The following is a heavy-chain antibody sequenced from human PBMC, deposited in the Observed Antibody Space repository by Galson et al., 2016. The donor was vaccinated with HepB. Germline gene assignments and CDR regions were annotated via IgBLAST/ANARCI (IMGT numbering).Heavy chain of an antibody. CDR3: AREDRGWSSVLDY. Sequence: SVKVSCKASGYTFIDYYIHWVRQAPGQGLEWMGWINPNSGGTDYALKFQGRVTMTRDTSITTVYMDLRRLKSDDTAVYYCAREDRGWSSVLDYWGQGTLVSVSS. CDR1: GYTFIDYY. J-gene: IGHJ4*02. V-gene: IGHV1-2*02. D-gene: IGHD6-19*01. CDR2: INPNSGGT.